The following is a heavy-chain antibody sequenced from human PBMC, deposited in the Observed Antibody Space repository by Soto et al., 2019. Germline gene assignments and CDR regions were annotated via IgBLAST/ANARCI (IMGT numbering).Heavy chain of an antibody. CDR2: ISSSGSAI. CDR3: ARDRSGYEHRYYLYYYMDV. Sequence: LRLSCAASGFTFSDYYMSWIRQAPGKGLEWVSYISSSGSAIYYADSVKGRFTISRDNAKNSLYLQMNSLRAEDTAVYYCARDRSGYEHRYYLYYYMDVWGKGTTVTVSS. V-gene: IGHV3-11*01. J-gene: IGHJ6*03. D-gene: IGHD5-12*01. CDR1: GFTFSDYY.